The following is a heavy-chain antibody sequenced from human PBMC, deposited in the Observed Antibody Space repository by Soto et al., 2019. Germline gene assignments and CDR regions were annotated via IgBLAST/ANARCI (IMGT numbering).Heavy chain of an antibody. D-gene: IGHD1-26*01. Sequence: QLQLQESGPGLVKPSETLSLTCTVSGGSISSSSYYWGWIRQPPGKGLEWIGSIYYSGSTYYNPSLKSRVTISVDTSKNQFSLKLSSVTAADTAVYYCARTSTTSDDAFDIWGQGTMVTVSS. V-gene: IGHV4-39*01. J-gene: IGHJ3*02. CDR1: GGSISSSSYY. CDR3: ARTSTTSDDAFDI. CDR2: IYYSGST.